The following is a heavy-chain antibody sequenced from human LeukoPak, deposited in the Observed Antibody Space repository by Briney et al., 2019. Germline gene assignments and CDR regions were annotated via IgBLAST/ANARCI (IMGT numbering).Heavy chain of an antibody. CDR3: ARIPGYCSSTSCSWVWAFDY. D-gene: IGHD2-2*01. CDR1: GYTFTSYG. Sequence: GASVKVSCKASGYTFTSYGISWVRQAPGQGLEWMGWISAYNGNTNYAQKLQGRVTMTTGTSTSTAYMELRSLRSDDTAVYYCARIPGYCSSTSCSWVWAFDYWGQGTLVTVSS. CDR2: ISAYNGNT. V-gene: IGHV1-18*01. J-gene: IGHJ4*02.